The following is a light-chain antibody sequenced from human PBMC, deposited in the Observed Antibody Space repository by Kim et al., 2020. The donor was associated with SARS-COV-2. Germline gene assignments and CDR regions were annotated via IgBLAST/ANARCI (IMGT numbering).Light chain of an antibody. J-gene: IGLJ2*01. CDR3: HSRDSSGNRVL. CDR1: TLRTYY. V-gene: IGLV3-19*01. CDR2: GKN. Sequence: ALEHTVSMSYQGDTLRTYYASWYQQKPGLATKLLISGKNNRPSGIPDRFSGSSSGRTAFLTITATQAEDEADYYCHSRDSSGNRVLFGGGTQLTVL.